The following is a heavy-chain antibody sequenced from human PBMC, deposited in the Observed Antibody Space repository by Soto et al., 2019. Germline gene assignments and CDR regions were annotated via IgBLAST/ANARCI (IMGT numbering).Heavy chain of an antibody. V-gene: IGHV5-51*01. CDR2: IYPGDSDT. D-gene: IGHD3-10*01. J-gene: IGHJ6*02. Sequence: GESLKISCKGSGYSFTSYWIGWVRQMPGKGLEWMGIIYPGDSDTRYSPSFPGQVTISADKSIRTAYLQWSSLKASDTAVYYCAGGGVRGVITRTRDYYGMDVWGQGTTVTVSS. CDR3: AGGGVRGVITRTRDYYGMDV. CDR1: GYSFTSYW.